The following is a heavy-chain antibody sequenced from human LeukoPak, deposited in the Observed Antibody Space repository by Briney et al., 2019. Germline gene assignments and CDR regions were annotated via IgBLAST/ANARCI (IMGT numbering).Heavy chain of an antibody. CDR3: ARYSSGWTGFDY. CDR1: GFTFSSYA. J-gene: IGHJ4*02. D-gene: IGHD6-19*01. V-gene: IGHV3-64*01. Sequence: GGSLRLSCAASGFTFSSYAMHWVRQAPGKGLEYVSAISSNGGSTYYANSVKGRFTISRDNSKNTLYLQMGSLRAEDMAVYYCARYSSGWTGFDYWGQGTLVTVSS. CDR2: ISSNGGST.